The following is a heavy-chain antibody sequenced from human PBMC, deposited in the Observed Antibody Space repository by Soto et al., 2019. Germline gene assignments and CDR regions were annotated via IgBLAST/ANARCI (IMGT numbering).Heavy chain of an antibody. D-gene: IGHD6-19*01. CDR3: ARLTWRYSSGWDWFDP. CDR1: GYTFTSYG. CDR2: ISAYNGNT. J-gene: IGHJ5*02. Sequence: ASVKVSCKASGYTFTSYGISWVRQAPGQGLEWMGWISAYNGNTNYAQKLQGRVTMTTDTSTSTAYMELRSLRSDDTAVYYCARLTWRYSSGWDWFDPWGQGTLVTVSS. V-gene: IGHV1-18*01.